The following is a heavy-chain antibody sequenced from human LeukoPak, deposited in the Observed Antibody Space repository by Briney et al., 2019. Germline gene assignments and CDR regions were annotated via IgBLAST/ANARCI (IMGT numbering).Heavy chain of an antibody. CDR3: ARVLLEPDAFDI. V-gene: IGHV4-34*01. J-gene: IGHJ3*02. CDR1: GGSFSDNF. D-gene: IGHD1-1*01. CDR2: INHSGST. Sequence: SETLSLTCGVYGGSFSDNFWSWIRQPPGKGLEWIGEINHSGSTNYNPSLKSRVTISVDTSTNQFSLKLSSVTAADTAVYYCARVLLEPDAFDIWGQGTMVTVSS.